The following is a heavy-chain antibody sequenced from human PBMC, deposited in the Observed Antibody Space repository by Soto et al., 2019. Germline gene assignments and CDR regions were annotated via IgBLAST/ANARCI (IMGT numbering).Heavy chain of an antibody. CDR1: GGSFSGYY. D-gene: IGHD3-10*01. CDR3: ARTLNYYGSGRRFDY. J-gene: IGHJ4*02. Sequence: QVQLQQWGAGLLKPSETLSLTCAVYGGSFSGYYWSWIRQPPGKGLEWIGEINHSGSTNYNPSLKSRVTIAVDTSKNQFALKLGSVTAADTAVYYCARTLNYYGSGRRFDYWGQGTLVTVSS. CDR2: INHSGST. V-gene: IGHV4-34*01.